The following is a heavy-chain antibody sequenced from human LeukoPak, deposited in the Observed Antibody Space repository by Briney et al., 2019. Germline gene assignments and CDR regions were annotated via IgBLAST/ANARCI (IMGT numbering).Heavy chain of an antibody. J-gene: IGHJ4*02. CDR1: GGSISSGSYY. Sequence: SETLSLTCTVSGGSISSGSYYWGWIRQPPGKGLEWIGSIYYSGSTYYNPSLKSRVTISVDTSKNQFSLKLSSVTAADTAVYYCATYSGSYSYFDYWGQGTLVTVSS. CDR2: IYYSGST. CDR3: ATYSGSYSYFDY. D-gene: IGHD1-26*01. V-gene: IGHV4-39*01.